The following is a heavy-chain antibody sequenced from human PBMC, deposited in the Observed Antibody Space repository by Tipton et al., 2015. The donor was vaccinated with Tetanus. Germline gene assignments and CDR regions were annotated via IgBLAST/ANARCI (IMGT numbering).Heavy chain of an antibody. Sequence: SLRLSCAASGFIFSSYGIHWVRQAPGKGLEWVAVSWYDGTDQYYADSVKGRFTLSRENSKNTLYLQMDNLRAEDTALYYCAREADCSGGSCFSGDFDNWGQGTQVTVSS. V-gene: IGHV3-33*01. CDR2: SWYDGTDQ. D-gene: IGHD2-15*01. CDR1: GFIFSSYG. CDR3: AREADCSGGSCFSGDFDN. J-gene: IGHJ4*02.